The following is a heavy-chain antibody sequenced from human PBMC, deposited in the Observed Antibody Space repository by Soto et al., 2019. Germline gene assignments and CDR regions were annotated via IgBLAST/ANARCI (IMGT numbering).Heavy chain of an antibody. V-gene: IGHV5-51*01. J-gene: IGHJ6*02. CDR3: ARHERLCSGGSCQLGGMDV. CDR2: IYPTDSDT. CDR1: EYSFSDYW. Sequence: ESLKISCKASEYSFSDYWIGCVRQVPGKGLEWIGIIYPTDSDTRYSPSFQGQLTISADRSISTAYLQWSSLKASDTAMYYCARHERLCSGGSCQLGGMDVWGQGTTVTVYS. D-gene: IGHD2-15*01.